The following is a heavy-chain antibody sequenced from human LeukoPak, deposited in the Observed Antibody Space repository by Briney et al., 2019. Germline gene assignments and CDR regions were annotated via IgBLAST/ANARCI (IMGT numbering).Heavy chain of an antibody. D-gene: IGHD3-3*01. CDR3: ARVSTIFGVVQGYYFDY. V-gene: IGHV3-23*01. CDR1: GFIFSSYA. Sequence: GGSLRLSCAASGFIFSSYAMSWVRQAPGKGLEWVSTISGSGGSTYYADSVKGRFTISRDNAKNSLYLQMNSLRAEDTAVYYCARVSTIFGVVQGYYFDYWGQGTLVTVSS. J-gene: IGHJ4*02. CDR2: ISGSGGST.